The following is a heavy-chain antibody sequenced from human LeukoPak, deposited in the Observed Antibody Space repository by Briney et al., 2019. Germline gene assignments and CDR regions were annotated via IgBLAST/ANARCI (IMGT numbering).Heavy chain of an antibody. J-gene: IGHJ6*02. V-gene: IGHV5-51*01. D-gene: IGHD3-22*01. CDR1: GYSFTSYW. CDR3: ARRLSQNYDSSGYYGMDV. CDR2: IYPVDSDT. Sequence: GESLKISCQGSGYSFTSYWIGWVRQMPGKGLEWMGIIYPVDSDTRYSPPFQGQVTISVDKSINTAYLQWSSLKASDTAMYYCARRLSQNYDSSGYYGMDVWGQGTTVTVSS.